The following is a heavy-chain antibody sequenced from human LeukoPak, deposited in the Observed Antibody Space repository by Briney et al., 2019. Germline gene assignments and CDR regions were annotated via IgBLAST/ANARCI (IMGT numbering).Heavy chain of an antibody. V-gene: IGHV4-61*08. CDR3: ARLVGANAFDI. Sequence: PSQTLSLTCTVSGGSISSGGYYWSWIRQPPGKGLEWIGYIYYSGSTNYNPSLKSRVTISVDTSKNQFSLKLSSVAAADTAVYYCARLVGANAFDIWGQGTMVTVSS. CDR1: GGSISSGGYY. D-gene: IGHD1-26*01. CDR2: IYYSGST. J-gene: IGHJ3*02.